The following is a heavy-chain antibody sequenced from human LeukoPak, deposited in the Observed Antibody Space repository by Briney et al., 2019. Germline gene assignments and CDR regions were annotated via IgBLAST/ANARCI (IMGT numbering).Heavy chain of an antibody. CDR1: GGSISSSSYY. D-gene: IGHD3-3*01. J-gene: IGHJ4*02. Sequence: SETLSLTCSVSGGSISSSSYYWGWIRQPPGKGLEWIGSIYYSGSTYYNPSLKSRVTISVDTSKNQFSLKLSSVTAADTAVYYCARHVSHYDFWLDYWGQGTLVTVSS. CDR2: IYYSGST. V-gene: IGHV4-39*01. CDR3: ARHVSHYDFWLDY.